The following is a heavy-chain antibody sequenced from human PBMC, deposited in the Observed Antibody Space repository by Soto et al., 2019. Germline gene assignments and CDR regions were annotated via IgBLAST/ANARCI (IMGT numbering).Heavy chain of an antibody. CDR3: AHILLNALYFDH. CDR2: IYWDDDK. Sequence: QITLKESGPTLVKPTQTLTLTCTFSRFSLSTTGASVGWIRQPPGRALEWLALIYWDDDKRYSPSLESRFTITKDTSKNQVVLTVTNMDPVDTATYYCAHILLNALYFDHWGQGTLVTVSS. J-gene: IGHJ4*02. CDR1: RFSLSTTGAS. V-gene: IGHV2-5*02. D-gene: IGHD2-15*01.